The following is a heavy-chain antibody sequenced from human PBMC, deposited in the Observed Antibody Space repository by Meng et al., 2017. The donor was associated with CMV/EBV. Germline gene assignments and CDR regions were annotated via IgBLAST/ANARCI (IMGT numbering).Heavy chain of an antibody. CDR3: ARDGRYCSSTSCYVVGNYYYYYGMDV. CDR1: GDTFSSYT. V-gene: IGHV1-69*04. J-gene: IGHJ6*02. Sequence: SVKVSCKASGDTFSSYTIRWVRQAPGQGLEWMGRIIPILGIANYAQKFQGRVTITADKSTSTAYMELSSLRSEDTAVYYCARDGRYCSSTSCYVVGNYYYYYGMDVWGQGTTVTVSS. CDR2: IIPILGIA. D-gene: IGHD2-2*01.